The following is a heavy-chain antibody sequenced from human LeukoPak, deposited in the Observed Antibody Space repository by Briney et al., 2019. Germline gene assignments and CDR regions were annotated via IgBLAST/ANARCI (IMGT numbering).Heavy chain of an antibody. CDR1: GDSISSYY. Sequence: SETLSLTCTVSGDSISSYYWSWIRQPPGKGLEWIGYIYYSGSTNYNPSLKSRVTISADTSKNQFSLKLSSVTAADTAVYYCARDPPYSSSFSRIDYYYYMDVWGKGTTLTVSS. J-gene: IGHJ6*03. CDR3: ARDPPYSSSFSRIDYYYYMDV. D-gene: IGHD6-13*01. CDR2: IYYSGST. V-gene: IGHV4-59*01.